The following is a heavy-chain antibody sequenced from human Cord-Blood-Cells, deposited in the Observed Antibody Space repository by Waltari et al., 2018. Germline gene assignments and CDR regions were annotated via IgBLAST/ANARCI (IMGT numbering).Heavy chain of an antibody. J-gene: IGHJ4*02. D-gene: IGHD2-2*01. V-gene: IGHV4-59*01. Sequence: QVQLQESGPGLVKPSETLSLTCTVSGGSISSYYWSWIRLPPGKGLEWIGYIYYSGSTNYNPSPKSRVTRSVDTSKNQFSLKLSSVTAADTAVYYCARSVVPAAKIDYWGQGTLVTVSS. CDR3: ARSVVPAAKIDY. CDR1: GGSISSYY. CDR2: IYYSGST.